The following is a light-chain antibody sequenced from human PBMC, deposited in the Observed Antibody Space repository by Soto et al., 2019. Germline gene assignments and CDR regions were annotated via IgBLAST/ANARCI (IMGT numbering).Light chain of an antibody. Sequence: SYELTQPPSVSVAPGETARITCGRNNIGSDTVHWYQQKPGQAPVVVVYDDSERPSGTPERISGSNSGDTATLTIRRVEAGDEADYYCLVWDSIGGNYVFGSGTKVTVL. CDR2: DDS. J-gene: IGLJ1*01. V-gene: IGLV3-21*02. CDR1: NIGSDT. CDR3: LVWDSIGGNYV.